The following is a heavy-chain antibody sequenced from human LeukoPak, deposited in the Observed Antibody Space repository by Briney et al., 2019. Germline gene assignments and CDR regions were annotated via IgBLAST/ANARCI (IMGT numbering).Heavy chain of an antibody. CDR2: ICAIGDET. V-gene: IGHV3-23*01. D-gene: IGHD1-1*01. J-gene: IGHJ4*02. Sequence: GGSLRLSCVTSGFTFNIFAMTWVRQAPGRGLEWVSVICAIGDETNYADSVKGRFTISRDNSKNTLFLQMNRLRVDDTAVYYCTKDYKAYYWGQRTLGTVSP. CDR3: TKDYKAYY. CDR1: GFTFNIFA.